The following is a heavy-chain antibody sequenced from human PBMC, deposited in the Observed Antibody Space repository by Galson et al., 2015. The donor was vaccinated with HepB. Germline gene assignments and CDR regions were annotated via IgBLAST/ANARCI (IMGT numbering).Heavy chain of an antibody. D-gene: IGHD5-18*01. CDR2: IWYDGSIK. CDR3: VRDAYTYGYPYFDD. V-gene: IGHV3-33*01. CDR1: GFNDSDYG. Sequence: PLRVYGAEHGFNDSDYGMDGPPQAQGEGLEWGAVIWYDGSIKYYADSVKGRFTISRDNSKNPLFLQMNSLRAEDTAVYYCVRDAYTYGYPYFDDWGQGTLVTVSS. J-gene: IGHJ4*02.